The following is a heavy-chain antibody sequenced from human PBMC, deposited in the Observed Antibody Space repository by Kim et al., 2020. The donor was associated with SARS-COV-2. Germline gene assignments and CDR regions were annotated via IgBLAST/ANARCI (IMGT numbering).Heavy chain of an antibody. J-gene: IGHJ4*02. D-gene: IGHD5-18*01. CDR3: ARSGDTAMGDY. V-gene: IGHV4-4*09. Sequence: TDYNPSLQSRVTISVDSANNQFSLRLSSVTAADTAVYYCARSGDTAMGDYWGQGTLVTVSS. CDR2: T.